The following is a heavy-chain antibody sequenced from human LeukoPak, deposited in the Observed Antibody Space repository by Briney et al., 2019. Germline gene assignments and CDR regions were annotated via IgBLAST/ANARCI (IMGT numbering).Heavy chain of an antibody. CDR1: GGSISSSSYY. CDR3: ARVFVVSGSNPLDAFDI. D-gene: IGHD3-22*01. CDR2: IYYSGST. V-gene: IGHV4-39*01. Sequence: SETLSLTCTVSGGSISSSSYYWGWIRQPPGKGLEWIGSIYYSGSTYYNPSLKSRVTISVDTSKNQFSLKLSSVAAADTAVYYCARVFVVSGSNPLDAFDIWGQGTMVTVSS. J-gene: IGHJ3*02.